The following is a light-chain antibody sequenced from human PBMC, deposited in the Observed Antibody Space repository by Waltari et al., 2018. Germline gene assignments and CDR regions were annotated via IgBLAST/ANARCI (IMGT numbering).Light chain of an antibody. CDR2: DVR. J-gene: IGLJ2*01. CDR1: SSDVGRYDY. V-gene: IGLV2-14*03. Sequence: QSALTQPAYVHGSSGQSITISCTGSSSDVGRYDYVSWYQQLPGKAPKLIIFDVRVRPSGVSNRFSGSKSGNTASLTISGLQAEDEADYYCASYTYSSNVVFGGGTKVTV. CDR3: ASYTYSSNVV.